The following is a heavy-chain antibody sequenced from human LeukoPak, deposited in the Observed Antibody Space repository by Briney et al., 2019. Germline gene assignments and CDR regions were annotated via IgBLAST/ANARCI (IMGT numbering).Heavy chain of an antibody. Sequence: GASVKVSCKASGYTFTSYGISWVRQAPGQGLEWMGWISAYNGNTNYAQKLQGRVTMTTDPSTSTAYMELRSLRSDDTAVYYCARTVVYSYGSTLLPYYFDYWGQGTLVTVSS. CDR2: ISAYNGNT. D-gene: IGHD5-18*01. V-gene: IGHV1-18*01. J-gene: IGHJ4*02. CDR1: GYTFTSYG. CDR3: ARTVVYSYGSTLLPYYFDY.